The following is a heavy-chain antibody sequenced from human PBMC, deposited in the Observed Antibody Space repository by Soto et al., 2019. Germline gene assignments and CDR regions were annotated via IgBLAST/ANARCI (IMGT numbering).Heavy chain of an antibody. V-gene: IGHV4-59*01. J-gene: IGHJ4*02. CDR3: VREAYIGYGHAIDH. CDR1: GVTISTYY. D-gene: IGHD5-12*01. Sequence: SETLSLTCAVSGVTISTYYWSWIRQPPGKGLEWIGYNYHSGTTNYNPSLKSRVTISVDTSKDQFSLRLTSVTAADTAIYYCVREAYIGYGHAIDHWGQGILVTVS. CDR2: NYHSGTT.